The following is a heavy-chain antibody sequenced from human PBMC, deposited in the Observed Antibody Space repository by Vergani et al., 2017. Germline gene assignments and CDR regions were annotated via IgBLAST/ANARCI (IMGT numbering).Heavy chain of an antibody. J-gene: IGHJ4*02. CDR3: ARGANWGPIDY. CDR2: IYYSGGT. D-gene: IGHD7-27*01. CDR1: GGSISSYY. V-gene: IGHV4-59*01. Sequence: QVQLQESGPGLVKPSETLSLTCTVSGGSISSYYWSWIRQPPGKGLEWIGYIYYSGGTNYNPSLKSRVTISVDTSKNQFSLKLSSVTAADTAVYYCARGANWGPIDYWGQGTLVTVSS.